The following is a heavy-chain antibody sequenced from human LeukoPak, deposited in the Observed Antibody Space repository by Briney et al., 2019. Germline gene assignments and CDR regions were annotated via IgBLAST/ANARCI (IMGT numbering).Heavy chain of an antibody. CDR1: GFTFSSYG. D-gene: IGHD3/OR15-3a*01. CDR2: ISYDGSNK. Sequence: GGSLRLSCAASGFTFSSYGMHWVRQAPGKGLEWVAVISYDGSNKYYADSVKGRFTISRDNSKNSLYLQMNSLRTEDTALYYCAKAGFLDRTGGYYFDYWGQGTLVTVSS. J-gene: IGHJ4*02. CDR3: AKAGFLDRTGGYYFDY. V-gene: IGHV3-30*18.